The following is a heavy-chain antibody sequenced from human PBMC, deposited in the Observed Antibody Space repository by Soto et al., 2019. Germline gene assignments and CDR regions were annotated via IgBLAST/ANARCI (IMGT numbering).Heavy chain of an antibody. J-gene: IGHJ4*02. CDR2: VYYNGIT. D-gene: IGHD5-18*01. Sequence: SETLSLTCTVSGGSLNNHYLSWIRPPPGKGLEWLGYVYYNGITNYNPSLKSRVTISVDTSKNQFSLKLSSVTAADTAVYYCARGRRGYSYAPFDYWGQGTLVTVSS. CDR1: GGSLNNHY. CDR3: ARGRRGYSYAPFDY. V-gene: IGHV4-59*11.